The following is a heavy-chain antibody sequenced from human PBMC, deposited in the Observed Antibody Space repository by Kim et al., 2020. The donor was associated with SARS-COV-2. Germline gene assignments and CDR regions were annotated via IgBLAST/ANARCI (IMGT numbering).Heavy chain of an antibody. CDR3: VKAPTGIRFHFDS. J-gene: IGHJ4*02. Sequence: GGSLRLSCAASGFSFSAYAMTWVRQAPARGLEWVATITDNGGNTYYADSVRGRFTISRDNPQNTLSLQMNNLGAHDTAIYYCVKAPTGIRFHFDSWGQGTLVPVSS. CDR2: ITDNGGNT. D-gene: IGHD1-1*01. CDR1: GFSFSAYA. V-gene: IGHV3-23*01.